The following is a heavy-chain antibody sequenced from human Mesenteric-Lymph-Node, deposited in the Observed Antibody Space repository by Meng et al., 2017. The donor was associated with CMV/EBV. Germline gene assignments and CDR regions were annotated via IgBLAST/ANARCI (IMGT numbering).Heavy chain of an antibody. J-gene: IGHJ5*02. Sequence: GGSISSSSYYWGWIRQPPGKGLEWIGSIYYSGSTYYNPSLKSRVTISVDTSKNQFSLKLSSVTAADTAVYYCARVVDTVTSTGLDPWGQGTLVTVSS. V-gene: IGHV4-39*07. CDR3: ARVVDTVTSTGLDP. CDR2: IYYSGST. D-gene: IGHD4-11*01. CDR1: GGSISSSSYY.